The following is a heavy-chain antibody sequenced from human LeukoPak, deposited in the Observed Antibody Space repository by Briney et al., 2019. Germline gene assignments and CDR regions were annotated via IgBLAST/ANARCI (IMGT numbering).Heavy chain of an antibody. CDR1: GYTFTSYG. CDR3: ARDSARPVGATGPAFDY. Sequence: ASVKVSCKASGYTFTSYGISWVRQAPGQGLEWMGWISAYNGNTNYAQKLQGRVTMSTDTSTSAAYMELKSLRSDDTAVYYCARDSARPVGATGPAFDYWGQGTLVTVSS. J-gene: IGHJ4*02. D-gene: IGHD1-26*01. CDR2: ISAYNGNT. V-gene: IGHV1-18*01.